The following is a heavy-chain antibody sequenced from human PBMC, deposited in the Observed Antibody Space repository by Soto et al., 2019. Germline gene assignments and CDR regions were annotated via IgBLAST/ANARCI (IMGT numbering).Heavy chain of an antibody. Sequence: PGESLKISCKGSGYSFTNYWISWVRQMPGKGLEWMGRIDPSDSDTYYSPSFQGHVTMSVDESTRTAYLQWSSLRPEDTAIYYCVKQAHGLDGVAFDYWGQGTQVTVSS. D-gene: IGHD2-15*01. V-gene: IGHV5-10-1*01. CDR1: GYSFTNYW. CDR3: VKQAHGLDGVAFDY. J-gene: IGHJ4*02. CDR2: IDPSDSDT.